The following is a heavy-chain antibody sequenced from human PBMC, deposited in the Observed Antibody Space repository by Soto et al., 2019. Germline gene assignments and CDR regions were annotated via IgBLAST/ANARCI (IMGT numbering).Heavy chain of an antibody. Sequence: QVQLQESGPGLVKPSETLSLTCTVSGGSVSSGSYYWRWIRQPPGKGLEWIGYIYYSGSTNYNPTLKSRVTITVDTSKNQFSLKLSSVTAADTAVYYCARGVGDSYGYTAGWFDPWGQGTLVTVSS. CDR2: IYYSGST. J-gene: IGHJ5*02. V-gene: IGHV4-61*01. D-gene: IGHD5-18*01. CDR3: ARGVGDSYGYTAGWFDP. CDR1: GGSVSSGSYY.